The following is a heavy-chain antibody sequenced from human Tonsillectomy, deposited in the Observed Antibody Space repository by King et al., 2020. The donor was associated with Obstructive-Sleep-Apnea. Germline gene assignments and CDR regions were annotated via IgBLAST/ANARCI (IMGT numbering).Heavy chain of an antibody. V-gene: IGHV4-30-4*01. CDR3: ARGNYYDSSGYYHRGEWFDP. CDR1: GGYITSGDYY. CDR2: VYYSGGT. J-gene: IGHJ5*02. Sequence: VQLQESGPGLVKPSQTLSLTCTVSGGYITSGDYYWSWIRQPPGKGLEWIGYVYYSGGTYSNTSLKSRVTISVDTSKTQFSLKLSSVTAADTAVYYCARGNYYDSSGYYHRGEWFDPWGQGTLVTVSS. D-gene: IGHD3-22*01.